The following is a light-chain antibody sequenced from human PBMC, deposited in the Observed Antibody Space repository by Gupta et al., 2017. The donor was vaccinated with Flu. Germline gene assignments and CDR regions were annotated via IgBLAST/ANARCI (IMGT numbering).Light chain of an antibody. CDR3: LQDYKYPRT. J-gene: IGKJ1*01. CDR1: QGIRND. CDR2: GAS. Sequence: AHLLTQPPSSLSASVGDRVTIPCRASQGIRNDLGWYQQKPGKAPKLLISGASALQSGVPSRFSGSGSGADFTLTISSLQPEDFATYYCLQDYKYPRTFGQGTKVEIK. V-gene: IGKV1-6*01.